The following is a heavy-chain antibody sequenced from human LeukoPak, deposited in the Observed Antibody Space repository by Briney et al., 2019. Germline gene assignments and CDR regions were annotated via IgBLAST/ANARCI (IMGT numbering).Heavy chain of an antibody. Sequence: ASVKVSCKASGYTFTDYYIHWLRQAPGQGLEWMGWINPNSGGTNFAQKFQGRVTLTRDTSVSTAYMELSRLRSDDTAIYYCAKSHASIWNVYDYWGQGTLVTVSS. D-gene: IGHD6-13*01. V-gene: IGHV1-2*02. J-gene: IGHJ4*02. CDR1: GYTFTDYY. CDR3: AKSHASIWNVYDY. CDR2: INPNSGGT.